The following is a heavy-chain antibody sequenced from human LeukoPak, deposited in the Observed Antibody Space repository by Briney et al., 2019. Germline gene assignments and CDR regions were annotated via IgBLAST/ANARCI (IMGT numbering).Heavy chain of an antibody. J-gene: IGHJ5*02. CDR1: GGSISSSSYY. Sequence: SEALSLTCTVAGGSISSSSYYWGWSRPPPGKGLEWIGSIYYSGSTYYNPSLKSRVTISVDTSKNQFSLKLSSVTAADTAVYYCARVQVAMVRGVLNWFDPWGQGTLVTVSS. D-gene: IGHD3-10*01. CDR3: ARVQVAMVRGVLNWFDP. V-gene: IGHV4-39*07. CDR2: IYYSGST.